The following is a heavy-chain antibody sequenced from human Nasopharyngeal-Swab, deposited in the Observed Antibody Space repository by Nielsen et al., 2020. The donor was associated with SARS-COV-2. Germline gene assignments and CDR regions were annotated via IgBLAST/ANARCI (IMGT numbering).Heavy chain of an antibody. CDR3: AKIDGWGAMDV. D-gene: IGHD3-10*01. Sequence: SETMSLTCTVSSESISPYFWNWIRQPPGMGLEWIGYISHSGSTNYTPSLKSRVTISIDTSKKQLSLKLRSVTAADTAVYYCAKIDGWGAMDVWGQGTTVTVSS. V-gene: IGHV4-59*13. CDR1: SESISPYF. CDR2: ISHSGST. J-gene: IGHJ6*02.